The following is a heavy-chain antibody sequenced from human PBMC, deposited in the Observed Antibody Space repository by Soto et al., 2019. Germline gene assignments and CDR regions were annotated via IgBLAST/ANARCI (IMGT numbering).Heavy chain of an antibody. Sequence: GESLKISFKGSGYSFTSYWICWVRQMPVKGLAWMGIIYPGDSDTRYSPSFQGQVTISADKSISTAYLQWSSLKASDPAMYYCARADGTGDYYYYYGMEGCGRGTTVTLSS. CDR1: GYSFTSYW. D-gene: IGHD2-8*02. CDR2: IYPGDSDT. V-gene: IGHV5-51*01. J-gene: IGHJ6*01. CDR3: ARADGTGDYYYYYGMEG.